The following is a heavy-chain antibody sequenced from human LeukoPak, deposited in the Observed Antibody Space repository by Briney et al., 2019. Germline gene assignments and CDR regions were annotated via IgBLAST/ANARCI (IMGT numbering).Heavy chain of an antibody. D-gene: IGHD6-19*01. CDR3: VRESGYSSGWYPY. Sequence: GESLKISCKGSGYTFTNYWIAWVCQMPGKGLDWMGMIYPGDSDSRYSPSFQGQVTFSADKSISTAYLQWSSLKASDSAMCSCVRESGYSSGWYPYWSQGTLVTVSS. CDR1: GYTFTNYW. V-gene: IGHV5-51*01. CDR2: IYPGDSDS. J-gene: IGHJ4*02.